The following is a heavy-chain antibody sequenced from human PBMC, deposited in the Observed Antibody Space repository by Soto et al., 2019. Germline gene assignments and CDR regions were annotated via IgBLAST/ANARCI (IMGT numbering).Heavy chain of an antibody. Sequence: GASVKVSCKASGGTFSSYAISWVRQAPGQGLEWMGGIIPIFGTANYAQKFQGRVTITRDTSASTAYMELSSLRSEDTAVYYCATTLPRGPVDPYAFDIWGQGTMVTVSS. D-gene: IGHD1-26*01. V-gene: IGHV1-69*05. CDR1: GGTFSSYA. J-gene: IGHJ3*02. CDR3: ATTLPRGPVDPYAFDI. CDR2: IIPIFGTA.